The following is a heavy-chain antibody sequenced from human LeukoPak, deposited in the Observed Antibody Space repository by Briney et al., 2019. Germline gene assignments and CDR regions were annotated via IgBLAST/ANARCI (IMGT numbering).Heavy chain of an antibody. CDR2: INHSGST. V-gene: IGHV4-34*01. Sequence: SETLSLTCAVYGGSFSAYYWSWIRQPPGKGLEWIGEINHSGSTNYNPSLKSRVTISVDTSKNQFSLKLRSVTAADTAVYYCARKVGYYYYGMDVWGQGTTVTVSS. CDR1: GGSFSAYY. J-gene: IGHJ6*02. CDR3: ARKVGYYYYGMDV.